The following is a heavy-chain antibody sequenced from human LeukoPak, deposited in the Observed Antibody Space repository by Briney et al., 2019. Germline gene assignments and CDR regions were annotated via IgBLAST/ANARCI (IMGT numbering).Heavy chain of an antibody. CDR3: ARFRGSYANGAFDI. V-gene: IGHV3-48*01. CDR1: GFTFSSYS. D-gene: IGHD1-26*01. J-gene: IGHJ3*02. CDR2: ISSSSTI. Sequence: GGSLRLSCAASGFTFSSYSMNWVRQAPGKGLEWVSYISSSSTIYYADSVKGRFTISRDNAKNSLYLQMNSLRAEDTAVYYCARFRGSYANGAFDIWGQGTMVTVSS.